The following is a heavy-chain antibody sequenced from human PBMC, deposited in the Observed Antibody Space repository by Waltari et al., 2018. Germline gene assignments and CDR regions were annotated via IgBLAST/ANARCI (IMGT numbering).Heavy chain of an antibody. CDR1: GFTSRDNW. J-gene: IGHJ3*01. CDR2: IKQDGREK. V-gene: IGHV3-7*01. Sequence: EVQLVESGGGLVQPGGSMRLSCVASGFTSRDNWMSWVRQAAGKGPEWVANIKQDGREKNYVDSVKGRFTISRDNAKNSLYLQMSSLRAEDTAVYYCARDYAYGFDLWGQGTLVTVSS. CDR3: ARDYAYGFDL. D-gene: IGHD3-16*01.